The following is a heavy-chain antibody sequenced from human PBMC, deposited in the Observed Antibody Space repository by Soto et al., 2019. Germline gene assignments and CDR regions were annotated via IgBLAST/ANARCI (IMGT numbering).Heavy chain of an antibody. D-gene: IGHD6-19*01. V-gene: IGHV1-18*04. CDR3: AREWWFPAVAGHFDY. J-gene: IGHJ4*02. CDR1: GYTFTSYG. CDR2: IGAYNGNT. Sequence: ASVKVSCKASGYTFTSYGISWVRQAPGQGLEWMGWIGAYNGNTNYAQKLQGRVTMTTDTSTSTAYMELRSLRSDDTAVYYCAREWWFPAVAGHFDYWGQGTRVTVSS.